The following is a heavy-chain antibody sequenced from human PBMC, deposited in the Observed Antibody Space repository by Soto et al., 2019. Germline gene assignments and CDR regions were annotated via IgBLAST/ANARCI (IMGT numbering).Heavy chain of an antibody. V-gene: IGHV4-59*01. CDR1: GGSISSYY. CDR3: ARVESTVTTSYYYYYYMDV. CDR2: IYYSGST. D-gene: IGHD4-17*01. J-gene: IGHJ6*03. Sequence: SETLSLTCTVSGGSISSYYWSWIRQPPGKGLEWIGYIYYSGSTNYNPSLKSRVTISVDTSKNQFSLKLSSVTAADTAVYYCARVESTVTTSYYYYYYMDVWGQGTTVTVSS.